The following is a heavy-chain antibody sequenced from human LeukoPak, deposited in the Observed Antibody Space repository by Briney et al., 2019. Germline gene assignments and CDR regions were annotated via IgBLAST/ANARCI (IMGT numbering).Heavy chain of an antibody. CDR1: GGSFSSCT. CDR3: ARGMLVAVTATASTGQAETDNWFDT. J-gene: IGHJ5*02. CDR2: IIPLLGVV. Sequence: GASVKVSCKASGGSFSSCTINWVGQAAGQGLELMGRIIPLLGVVDFAQKFQGRVTITADRTTSTAYMEVSSLTAEDTAVYYCARGMLVAVTATASTGQAETDNWFDTWGQGTLITVSS. V-gene: IGHV1-69*02. D-gene: IGHD2-15*01.